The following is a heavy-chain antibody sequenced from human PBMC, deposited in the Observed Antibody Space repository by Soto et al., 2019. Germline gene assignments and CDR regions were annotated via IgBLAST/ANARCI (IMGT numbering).Heavy chain of an antibody. CDR3: AGRPYYGSGRSDWFDP. D-gene: IGHD3-10*01. V-gene: IGHV4-34*01. CDR2: INHSGST. Sequence: SETLSLTCAVYGGSFSGYYWSWIRQPPGKGLEWIGEINHSGSTNYNPSVKSRVTISVDTSKNQFSLKLSSVTAADTAVYYCAGRPYYGSGRSDWFDPWGQGTLVTVSS. CDR1: GGSFSGYY. J-gene: IGHJ5*02.